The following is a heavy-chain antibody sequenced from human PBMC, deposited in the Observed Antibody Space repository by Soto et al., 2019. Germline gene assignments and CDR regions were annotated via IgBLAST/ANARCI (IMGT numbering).Heavy chain of an antibody. CDR2: INAGNGNT. D-gene: IGHD3-10*01. CDR1: GYTFTSYA. V-gene: IGHV1-3*01. Sequence: ASVRVSCKASGYTFTSYAMHWVRQAPGQRLEWMGWINAGNGNTKYSQKLQGRVTITRDTSASTAYMELSSLRSEDTAVYYCARSRTKEGQWFGEPIDYWGKGTLVTVSS. CDR3: ARSRTKEGQWFGEPIDY. J-gene: IGHJ4*02.